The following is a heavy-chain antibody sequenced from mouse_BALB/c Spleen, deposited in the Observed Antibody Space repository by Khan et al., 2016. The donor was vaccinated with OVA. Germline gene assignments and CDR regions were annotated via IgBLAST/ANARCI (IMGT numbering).Heavy chain of an antibody. D-gene: IGHD2-14*01. CDR2: INPSSGYT. CDR1: GYTFTSYT. CDR3: ARDGAYYRNDGWFDY. J-gene: IGHJ3*01. V-gene: IGHV1-4*01. Sequence: VQLQQSGAELARPGASVKMSCKASGYTFTSYTIHWIKQRPGQGLEWIGYINPSSGYTNYNQKFKDKATLTEDKSSTTAYMQLSSLTSDDSAVYYCARDGAYYRNDGWFDYWGQGTLVTVSA.